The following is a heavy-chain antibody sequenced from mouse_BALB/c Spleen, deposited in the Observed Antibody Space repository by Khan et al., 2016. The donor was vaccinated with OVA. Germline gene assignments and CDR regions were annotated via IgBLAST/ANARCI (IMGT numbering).Heavy chain of an antibody. J-gene: IGHJ3*01. D-gene: IGHD2-2*01. Sequence: QVQLKESGPGLVAPSQSLSITCTVSGFSLTGYGVNWVRQPPGKGLEWLGVIWGDGSTNYHSVIKSRLRIRQDNSKSQVFLKLNSLQNDDTATYYCAKGDYGYAWFAYWGQGTLVTVSA. CDR3: AKGDYGYAWFAY. CDR2: IWGDGST. V-gene: IGHV2-3*01. CDR1: GFSLTGYG.